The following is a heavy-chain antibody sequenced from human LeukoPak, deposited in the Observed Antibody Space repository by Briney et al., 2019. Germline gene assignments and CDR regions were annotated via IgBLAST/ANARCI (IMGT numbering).Heavy chain of an antibody. CDR3: ARDIPVSSGHFNDSFDM. CDR1: GGTFSSYA. V-gene: IGHV1-69*05. D-gene: IGHD3-22*01. CDR2: IIPIFRST. J-gene: IGHJ3*02. Sequence: SVRVSCMNCGGTFSSYAINWVRQAPGQGLEWMGSIIPIFRSTNYAQKFQGSVTISTEQSTNTAYMELRILRSEDTAVYYCARDIPVSSGHFNDSFDMWGQGTMVTVS.